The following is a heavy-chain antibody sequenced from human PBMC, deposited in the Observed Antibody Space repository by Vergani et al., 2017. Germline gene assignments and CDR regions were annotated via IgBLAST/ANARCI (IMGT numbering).Heavy chain of an antibody. V-gene: IGHV3-30*04. Sequence: QVQLVESGGGVVQPGRSLRLSCAASGFTFSSYAMHWVRQAPGKGLEWVAVISYDGSNKYYADSVKGRFTISRDNSKNTLYLQMNSLRAEDTAVYYCARYQLLHYYYYGMDVWGQGTTVTVSS. J-gene: IGHJ6*02. CDR3: ARYQLLHYYYYGMDV. D-gene: IGHD2-2*01. CDR2: ISYDGSNK. CDR1: GFTFSSYA.